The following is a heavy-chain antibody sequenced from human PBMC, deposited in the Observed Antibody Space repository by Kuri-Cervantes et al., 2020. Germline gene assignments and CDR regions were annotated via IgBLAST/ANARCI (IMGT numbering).Heavy chain of an antibody. CDR3: ARGWEHEGVDY. CDR1: GGSVSVNNYY. D-gene: IGHD4-23*01. CDR2: IYYNGTT. J-gene: IGHJ4*02. Sequence: LRLSCAVSGGSVSVNNYYWGWIRQPPGRGLEWIGSIYYNGTTYYNPSLKSRVTLSVDTSKNQFSLNMSSVTAADTAVYYCARGWEHEGVDYWGQGTLVTVSS. V-gene: IGHV4-39*07.